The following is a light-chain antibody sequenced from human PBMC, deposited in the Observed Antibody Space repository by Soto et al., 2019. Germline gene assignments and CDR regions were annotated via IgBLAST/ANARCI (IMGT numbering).Light chain of an antibody. J-gene: IGKJ1*01. CDR2: GAS. V-gene: IGKV3-20*01. CDR1: QSVNIY. CDR3: QQYGSSPWT. Sequence: EIVMTQPPATLSVSPGERATLSCRASQSVNIYLAWYQQKPGQAPRLLIHGASSRATGTPDRFSGSGSGTDFTLTISRMEPEDFAVYYCQQYGSSPWTFGQGTKVEIK.